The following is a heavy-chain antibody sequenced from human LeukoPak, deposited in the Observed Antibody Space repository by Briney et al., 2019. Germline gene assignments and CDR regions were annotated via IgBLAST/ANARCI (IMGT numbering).Heavy chain of an antibody. J-gene: IGHJ6*03. V-gene: IGHV4-59*01. CDR2: IYYSGST. CDR3: AAGKRGTYSSPLYYYYYCMDV. Sequence: NPSETLSLTCTVSGGSIRSYYWSWIRQPPGKELEWIGYIYYSGSTNYNPSLKSRVTISVDTSKNQFSLKLSSVTAADTAVYYCAAGKRGTYSSPLYYYYYCMDVWGKGTTVTVSS. D-gene: IGHD2-15*01. CDR1: GGSIRSYY.